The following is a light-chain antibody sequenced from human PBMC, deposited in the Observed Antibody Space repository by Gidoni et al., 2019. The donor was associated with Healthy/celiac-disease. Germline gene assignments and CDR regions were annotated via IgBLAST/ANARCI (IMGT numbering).Light chain of an antibody. J-gene: IGKJ2*03. CDR3: QQYGSSPPNS. Sequence: EIVLTQSPGTLSLSPGERATLSCRASQSVSSGYLAWYQQQPGQAPRLLIYGASSRATGIPDRFSGSGSGTDFTLTISRLEPEDFAVYYCQQYGSSPPNSFGQGTKLEIK. CDR2: GAS. V-gene: IGKV3-20*01. CDR1: QSVSSGY.